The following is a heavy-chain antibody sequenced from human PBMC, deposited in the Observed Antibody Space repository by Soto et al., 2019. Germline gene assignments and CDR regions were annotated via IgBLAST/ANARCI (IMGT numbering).Heavy chain of an antibody. V-gene: IGHV3-7*01. J-gene: IGHJ4*02. D-gene: IGHD5-12*01. Sequence: EVQLVESGGGLVQAGGSLRLSCAASGFTFTNFWMSWVRQAPGKGLEWVANIKQDGSEKKYVDSVKGRFTISRDNAKNSLHLQMNSLRVEDSAIYYCARDRSGYDWNFDYWGQGTQVTVSS. CDR3: ARDRSGYDWNFDY. CDR1: GFTFTNFW. CDR2: IKQDGSEK.